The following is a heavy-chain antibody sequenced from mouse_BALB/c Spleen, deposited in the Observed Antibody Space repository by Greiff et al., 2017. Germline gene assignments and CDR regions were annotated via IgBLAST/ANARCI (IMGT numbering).Heavy chain of an antibody. CDR1: GYTFTSYY. D-gene: IGHD2-4*01. CDR3: TREIYYDYYFDY. V-gene: IGHV1S81*02. CDR2: INPSNGGT. J-gene: IGHJ2*01. Sequence: VQLQQSGAELVKPGASVKLSCKASGYTFTSYYMYWVKQRPGQGLEWIGEINPSNGGTNFNEKFKSKATLTVDKSSSTAYMQLSSLTSEDSAVYYCTREIYYDYYFDYWGQGTTLTVSS.